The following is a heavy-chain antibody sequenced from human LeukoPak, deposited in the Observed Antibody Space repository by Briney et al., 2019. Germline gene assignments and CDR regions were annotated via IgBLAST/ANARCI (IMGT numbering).Heavy chain of an antibody. CDR1: GGSISSHY. V-gene: IGHV4-59*11. Sequence: SQTLSLTCTVSGGSISSHYWSWIRQPPGKGLEWIGYIYYSGSTNYNRSLKSRVTISVDTSKNQFSLKLSSVTAADTAVYYCAGQWELLSYFQHWGQGTLVTVSS. CDR3: AGQWELLSYFQH. CDR2: IYYSGST. J-gene: IGHJ1*01. D-gene: IGHD1-26*01.